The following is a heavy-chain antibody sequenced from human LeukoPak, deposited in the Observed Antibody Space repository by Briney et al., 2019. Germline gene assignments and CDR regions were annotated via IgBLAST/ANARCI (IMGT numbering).Heavy chain of an antibody. CDR3: AKDCGWLHFCS. V-gene: IGHV3-53*01. D-gene: IGHD5-24*01. CDR2: IYSGGST. CDR1: GFTVSSNY. Sequence: HAGGSLRLSCAASGFTVSSNYMNWVRQAPGKGLEWVSLIYSGGSTYYADSVKGRFTISRDNSKKTLYLQINTLRAEDTAIYYCAKDCGWLHFCSWGQGTLVTVSS. J-gene: IGHJ5*02.